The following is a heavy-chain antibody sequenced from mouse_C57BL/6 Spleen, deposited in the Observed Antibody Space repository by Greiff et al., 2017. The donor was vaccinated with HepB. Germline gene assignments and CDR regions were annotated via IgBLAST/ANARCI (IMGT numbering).Heavy chain of an antibody. CDR1: GYTFTSYW. CDR3: ARGATVVAHYYAMDY. V-gene: IGHV1-53*01. D-gene: IGHD1-1*01. J-gene: IGHJ4*01. CDR2: INPSNGGT. Sequence: QVQLQQPGPELVKPGASVKLSCKASGYTFTSYWMHWVKQRPGQGLEWIGNINPSNGGTNYNEKFKSKATLTVDKSSSTAYMQLSSLTSEDSAVYYCARGATVVAHYYAMDYWGQGTSVTVSS.